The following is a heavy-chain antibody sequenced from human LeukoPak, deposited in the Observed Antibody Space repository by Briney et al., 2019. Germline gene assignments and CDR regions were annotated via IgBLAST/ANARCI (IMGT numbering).Heavy chain of an antibody. CDR1: GGSMSSYY. V-gene: IGHV4-4*07. J-gene: IGHJ4*02. Sequence: SETLSLTCTVSGGSMSSYYWSWIRQPAGKGLEWIGRIYTSGSTNYNPSLKSRVTISVDTSKNQFSLKLSSVTAADTAVYYCARGTASSSSPLYYFDYWGQGTLVTVSS. CDR2: IYTSGST. CDR3: ARGTASSSSPLYYFDY. D-gene: IGHD6-6*01.